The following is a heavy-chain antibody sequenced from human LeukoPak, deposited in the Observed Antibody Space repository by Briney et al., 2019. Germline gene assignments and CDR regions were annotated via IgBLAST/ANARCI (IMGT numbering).Heavy chain of an antibody. V-gene: IGHV1-18*01. CDR3: ARTSVIVGATSPFDY. J-gene: IGHJ4*02. Sequence: ASVKVSCKASGYTFTSYGISWVRQAPGQGLEWVGWISAYNGNTNYAQKLQGRVTMTTDTSTSTAYMELRSLRSDDTAVYYCARTSVIVGATSPFDYWGQGTLVTVSS. CDR2: ISAYNGNT. D-gene: IGHD1-26*01. CDR1: GYTFTSYG.